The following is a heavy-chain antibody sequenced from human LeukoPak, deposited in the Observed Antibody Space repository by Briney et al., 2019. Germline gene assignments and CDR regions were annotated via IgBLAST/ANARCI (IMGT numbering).Heavy chain of an antibody. CDR2: IYTTGTT. D-gene: IGHD3-10*01. CDR1: GFTFSSKY. V-gene: IGHV3-66*01. CDR3: ARWTGISY. J-gene: IGHJ4*02. Sequence: PGGSLRLSCAAYGFTFSSKYMSWVRQAPGKGLEWVSVIYTTGTTYYTDSVKGRFTISRDNSKNTLYLQRNSLRAEDTAVYFCARWTGISYWGQGTLVTVSS.